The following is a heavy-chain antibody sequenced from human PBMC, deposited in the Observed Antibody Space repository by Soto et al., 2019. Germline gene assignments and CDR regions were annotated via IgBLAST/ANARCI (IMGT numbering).Heavy chain of an antibody. CDR2: ISGSGGST. V-gene: IGHV3-23*01. CDR1: GFTFSSYA. J-gene: IGHJ4*02. D-gene: IGHD3-22*01. Sequence: VGSLRLSCAASGFTFSSYAMSWVRQAPGKGLEWVSAISGSGGSTYYADSVKGRFTISRDNSKNTLYLQMNSLRAEDTAVYYCAKVRYYDSSGYDYWGQGTLVTVSS. CDR3: AKVRYYDSSGYDY.